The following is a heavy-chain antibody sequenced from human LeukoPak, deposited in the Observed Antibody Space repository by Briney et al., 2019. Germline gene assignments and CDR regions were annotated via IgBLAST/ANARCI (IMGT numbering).Heavy chain of an antibody. CDR2: LYHSGST. Sequence: SETLSLTCTVTGDSISSSSYYWGWIRQPPGKGLEWIGSLYHSGSTYYNPSLKSRVTISVDTSKEQFSLKLSSVTAADTAVYYCARALYCTNGVCYNPNWFDPWGQGTLVTVSS. J-gene: IGHJ5*02. D-gene: IGHD2-8*01. CDR1: GDSISSSSYY. V-gene: IGHV4-39*01. CDR3: ARALYCTNGVCYNPNWFDP.